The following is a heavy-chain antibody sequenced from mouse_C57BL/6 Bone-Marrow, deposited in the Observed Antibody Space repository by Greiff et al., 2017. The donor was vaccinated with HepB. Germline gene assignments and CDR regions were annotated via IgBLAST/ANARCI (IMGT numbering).Heavy chain of an antibody. J-gene: IGHJ2*01. V-gene: IGHV1-75*01. CDR3: ARRGDYGYFDY. Sequence: QVHVKQSGPELVKPGASVKISCKASGYTFTDYYINWVKQRPGQGLEWIGWIFPGSGSTYYNEKFKGKATLTVDKSSSTAYMLLSSLTSEDSAVYFCARRGDYGYFDYWGQGTTLTVSS. D-gene: IGHD2-4*01. CDR1: GYTFTDYY. CDR2: IFPGSGST.